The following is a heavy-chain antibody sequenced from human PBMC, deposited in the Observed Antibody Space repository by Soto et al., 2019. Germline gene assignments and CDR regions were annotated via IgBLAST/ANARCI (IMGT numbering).Heavy chain of an antibody. J-gene: IGHJ6*02. CDR3: ARRYQQLYSLQYYNGMDV. Sequence: QVQLQESGPGLVKPSGTLSLTCAVSGGSVSSSNWWSWVRQPPGKGLEWIGEIYHSGSTNYNPSPKSRVTISIDKSNNQFSLKLSSVTAADTAIYYCARRYQQLYSLQYYNGMDVWGQGTTVTVSS. CDR2: IYHSGST. D-gene: IGHD2-2*02. CDR1: GGSVSSSNW. V-gene: IGHV4-4*02.